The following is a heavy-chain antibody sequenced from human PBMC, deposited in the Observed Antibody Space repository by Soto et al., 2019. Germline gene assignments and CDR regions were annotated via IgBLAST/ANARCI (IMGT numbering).Heavy chain of an antibody. D-gene: IGHD3-3*01. CDR3: ARTGVGASSSIDI. CDR1: GDSISRVGSY. Sequence: SETLSLTCTVSGDSISRVGSYWGWIRQHPGKGLEWIGYIYYDGDIFYNPSLKSRITISSYKSKNLFSLRLSSVTATDTAGYYCARTGVGASSSIDIWG. V-gene: IGHV4-31*03. CDR2: IYYDGDI. J-gene: IGHJ3*02.